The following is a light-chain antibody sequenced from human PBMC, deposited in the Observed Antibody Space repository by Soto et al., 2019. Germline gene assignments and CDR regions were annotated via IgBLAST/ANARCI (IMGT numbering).Light chain of an antibody. V-gene: IGLV2-23*01. CDR2: EGT. J-gene: IGLJ3*02. Sequence: QSALTQPASVSGSPGQSITISCTGTSSDVGGYNYVSWYQQHPGKAPKLMIYEGTKRPSGISHRFSGSKSDNTASLTISGFRAEDEAHYHCCSYAGSRTFVFGGGTKLTVL. CDR1: SSDVGGYNY. CDR3: CSYAGSRTFV.